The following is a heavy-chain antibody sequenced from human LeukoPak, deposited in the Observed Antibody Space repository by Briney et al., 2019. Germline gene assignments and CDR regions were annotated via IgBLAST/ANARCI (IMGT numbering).Heavy chain of an antibody. D-gene: IGHD6-19*01. CDR1: GGSISSYY. CDR3: ARLSDSSGWYEARIYYFDY. J-gene: IGHJ4*02. V-gene: IGHV4-59*08. CDR2: IYYSGST. Sequence: TASETLSLTCTVSGGSISSYYWSWIRQPPGKGPEWIGYIYYSGSTNYNPSLKSRVTISVDTSKNQFSLKLSSVTAADTAVYYCARLSDSSGWYEARIYYFDYWGQGTLVTVSS.